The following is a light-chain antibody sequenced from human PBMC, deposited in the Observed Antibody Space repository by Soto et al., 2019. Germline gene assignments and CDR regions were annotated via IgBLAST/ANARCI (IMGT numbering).Light chain of an antibody. CDR3: QQTFNNPT. V-gene: IGKV1-39*01. CDR2: ATS. J-gene: IGKJ3*01. CDR1: QSIAGF. Sequence: DIQMTQSPSSLSASVGDRVTIVCRASQSIAGFLNWYQQKPGKAPDLLIYATSSLHSGVTPRFSGSGSGADFNLTISPLQPEDSATYFCQQTFNNPTFGPGT.